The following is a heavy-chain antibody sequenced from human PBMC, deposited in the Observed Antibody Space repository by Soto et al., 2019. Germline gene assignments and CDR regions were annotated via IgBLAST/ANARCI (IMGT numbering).Heavy chain of an antibody. D-gene: IGHD3-3*01. Sequence: GASVKVSCKASGYTFTSYDINWVRQATGQGLEWMGWMNPNSGNTGYAQKFQGRVTMTRNTSISTAYMEPSSLRSEDTAVYYCARSRSITYYDFWSGYLPDYGMDVWGQGTTVTVSS. CDR2: MNPNSGNT. J-gene: IGHJ6*02. V-gene: IGHV1-8*01. CDR3: ARSRSITYYDFWSGYLPDYGMDV. CDR1: GYTFTSYD.